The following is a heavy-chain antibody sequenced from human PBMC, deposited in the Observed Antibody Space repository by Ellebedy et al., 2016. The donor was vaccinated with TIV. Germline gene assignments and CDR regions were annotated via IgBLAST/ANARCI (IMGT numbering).Heavy chain of an antibody. J-gene: IGHJ4*02. V-gene: IGHV3-30-3*01. Sequence: GESLKISCEASGFPFSSHAMHWVRQAPGKGLEWVAFISHDANNKYYADSVKGRFTISRDYSKNTVSLQMSSLTADDTALYYCARDAYGVIDYWGQGTLVTVSS. D-gene: IGHD3-16*01. CDR2: ISHDANNK. CDR1: GFPFSSHA. CDR3: ARDAYGVIDY.